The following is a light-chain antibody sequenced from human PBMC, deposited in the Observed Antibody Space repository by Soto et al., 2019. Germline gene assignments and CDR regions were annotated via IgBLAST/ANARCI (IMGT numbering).Light chain of an antibody. CDR3: SSYTSIDTWV. Sequence: QSALTQPASVSGSPGQSITISCTGASSDVGGYNYVSWYQQHPGKAPKVLISDVSNRPSGISNRFSGSKSGNTASLTISGLQAEDEAESYCSSYTSIDTWVFGTGTKVTVL. CDR1: SSDVGGYNY. V-gene: IGLV2-14*01. CDR2: DVS. J-gene: IGLJ1*01.